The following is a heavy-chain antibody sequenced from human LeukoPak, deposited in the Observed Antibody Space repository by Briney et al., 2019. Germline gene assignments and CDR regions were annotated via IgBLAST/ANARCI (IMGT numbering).Heavy chain of an antibody. CDR3: ARRIVGATNFDY. Sequence: SETLYLTCAVSGYSISSGYYWGWIRQPPGKGLEWIGSIYHSGSTYYNPSLKSRVTISVDTSKNQFSLKLSSVTAADTAVYYCARRIVGATNFDYWGQGTLVTVSS. CDR1: GYSISSGYY. J-gene: IGHJ4*02. CDR2: IYHSGST. D-gene: IGHD1-26*01. V-gene: IGHV4-38-2*01.